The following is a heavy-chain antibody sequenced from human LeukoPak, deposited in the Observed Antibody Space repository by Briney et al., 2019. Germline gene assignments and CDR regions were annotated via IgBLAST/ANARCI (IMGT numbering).Heavy chain of an antibody. D-gene: IGHD3-10*01. V-gene: IGHV3-23*01. CDR1: GFTFSDYY. CDR3: AKDLLFGELYQNWFDP. CDR2: ISGSGGST. J-gene: IGHJ5*02. Sequence: PGGSLRLSCAASGFTFSDYYMGWIRQAPGKGLEWVSAISGSGGSTYYADSVKGRFTISRDNSKSTLYLQMNSLRAEDTAVYYCAKDLLFGELYQNWFDPWGQGTLVTVSS.